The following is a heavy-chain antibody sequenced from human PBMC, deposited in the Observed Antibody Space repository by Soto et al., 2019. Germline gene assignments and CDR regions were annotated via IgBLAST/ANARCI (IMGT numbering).Heavy chain of an antibody. CDR3: TRGDY. CDR1: GFTFSSYG. V-gene: IGHV3-33*01. Sequence: QVQLVESGGGVVQPGRSLRLSCAASGFTFSSYGMHWVRQAPGKGLEWVAVILYDGSKQYYTDSVKSRFTISRDNSKNIHYLQMDSLRAEDTAMYYCTRGDYWGQGTLVTVSS. J-gene: IGHJ4*02. CDR2: ILYDGSKQ.